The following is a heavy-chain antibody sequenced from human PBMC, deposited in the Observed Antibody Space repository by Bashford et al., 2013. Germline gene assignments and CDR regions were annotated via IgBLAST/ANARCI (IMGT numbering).Heavy chain of an antibody. CDR3: ASGFGGFLDY. Sequence: SETLSLTCTVSGGPISGSSFYWGWIRQPPGKGLEWIGNIYFTGGPNYNPSLLSRVTISVDNSKNQFSLNLSSVSAADTAVYFCASGFGGFLDYWGQGTLVTVSS. CDR1: GGPISGSSFY. J-gene: IGHJ4*02. D-gene: IGHD3-16*01. V-gene: IGHV4-39*01. CDR2: IYFTGGP.